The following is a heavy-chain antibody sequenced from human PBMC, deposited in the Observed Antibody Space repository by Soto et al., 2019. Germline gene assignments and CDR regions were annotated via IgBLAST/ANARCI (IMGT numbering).Heavy chain of an antibody. CDR3: AGVPDV. CDR2: IYYSATT. Sequence: SETLSLTCSVSGGSVSTSIYYWSWIRQPPGKGLEWIGKIYYSATTTYNPSLKSRVTISMDKSKNQFSLRLSSVSAADTAVYYRAGVPDVWGQGTTVTGSS. J-gene: IGHJ6*02. V-gene: IGHV4-61*01. CDR1: GGSVSTSIYY.